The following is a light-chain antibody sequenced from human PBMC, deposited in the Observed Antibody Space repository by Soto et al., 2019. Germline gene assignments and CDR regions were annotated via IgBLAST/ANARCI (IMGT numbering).Light chain of an antibody. Sequence: DIPLTQSPSFLSASVGDRVTITCRASQGISSYLAWYQQKPGEAPKLLIYAASTLQSGVPSRFSGSGSGTEFTLTISSLQPEDFATYYCQQLNSYLYTFGQGTKLEIK. V-gene: IGKV1-9*01. CDR3: QQLNSYLYT. J-gene: IGKJ2*01. CDR2: AAS. CDR1: QGISSY.